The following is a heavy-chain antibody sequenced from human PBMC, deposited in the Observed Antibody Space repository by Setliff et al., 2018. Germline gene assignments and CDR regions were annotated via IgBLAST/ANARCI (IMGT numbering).Heavy chain of an antibody. D-gene: IGHD6-13*01. Sequence: GGSLRLSCAASGLTLSSDAMTWVRQTPGKGLEWVSVISSDGTSIYYADSVKGRFTISRDNSKNTLYLQMNRLRAEDTAIYYCARCSSWHGHYPHFNYWGQGTLVTVSS. CDR1: GLTLSSDA. CDR2: ISSDGTSI. CDR3: ARCSSWHGHYPHFNY. J-gene: IGHJ4*02. V-gene: IGHV3-23*03.